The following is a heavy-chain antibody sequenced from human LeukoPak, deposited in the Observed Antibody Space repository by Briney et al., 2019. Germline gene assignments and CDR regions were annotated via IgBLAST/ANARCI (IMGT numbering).Heavy chain of an antibody. Sequence: GGSLRLSCAASGFTFSSYSMNWVRQAPGKGLEWVSSISSSSSYIYYADSVKGRFTISRDNSKNTLFLQMNSLRAEDTAVYYCAKGYYEIHDAFDIWGQGTMVTVSS. D-gene: IGHD3-9*01. CDR3: AKGYYEIHDAFDI. V-gene: IGHV3-21*01. CDR2: ISSSSSYI. CDR1: GFTFSSYS. J-gene: IGHJ3*02.